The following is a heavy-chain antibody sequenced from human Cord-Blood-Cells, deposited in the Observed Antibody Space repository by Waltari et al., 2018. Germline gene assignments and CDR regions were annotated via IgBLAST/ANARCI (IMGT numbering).Heavy chain of an antibody. D-gene: IGHD6-6*01. Sequence: QVQLVQSGAEVKKPGSSVKVSCKASGGTFSSYAISWVRQAPGQGLEWMGGIIPIFGTANYAQKFQGRVTITADESTSTAYMELSSLRSEDTAVYYCVRHIWATMDSIAAMGYWGQGTLVTVSS. CDR2: IIPIFGTA. V-gene: IGHV1-69*01. J-gene: IGHJ4*02. CDR1: GGTFSSYA. CDR3: VRHIWATMDSIAAMGY.